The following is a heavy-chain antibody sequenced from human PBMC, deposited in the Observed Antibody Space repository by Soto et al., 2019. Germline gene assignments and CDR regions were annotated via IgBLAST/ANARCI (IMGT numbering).Heavy chain of an antibody. Sequence: QVHLQVSGPGLVKPSETLSLTCTVSGGSINNHYWSWIRQPPGEGLEWIGYIYYTGSTNYNPSLERRVTMSVDTSKIRVALNPASLTAADAAIYSCATANWNSEYWGQGSLVTVSS. D-gene: IGHD1-1*01. V-gene: IGHV4-59*11. CDR3: ATANWNSEY. CDR1: GGSINNHY. CDR2: IYYTGST. J-gene: IGHJ4*02.